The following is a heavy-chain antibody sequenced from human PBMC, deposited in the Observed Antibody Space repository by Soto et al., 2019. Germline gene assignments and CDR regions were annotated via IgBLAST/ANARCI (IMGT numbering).Heavy chain of an antibody. J-gene: IGHJ6*02. CDR3: ARCIQGDYYYGMDV. Sequence: QAQLVQSGAEVRKPGASVKVSCKASGYTFYSHSISWVRQAPGQGLEWMGRINADYGNTQYAQKFRGRGTMTAETSTTTVYMELTNLRSDDTAVYYCARCIQGDYYYGMDVWGQGTTVTVSS. V-gene: IGHV1-18*01. CDR1: GYTFYSHS. D-gene: IGHD5-18*01. CDR2: INADYGNT.